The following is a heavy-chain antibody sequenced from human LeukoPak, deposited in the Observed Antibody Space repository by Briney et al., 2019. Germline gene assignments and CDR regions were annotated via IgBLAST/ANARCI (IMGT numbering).Heavy chain of an antibody. CDR1: GFTFYSHG. D-gene: IGHD4-11*01. V-gene: IGHV3-48*04. CDR2: ISPDSATI. Sequence: PGGSLRLSCAASGFTFYSHGMIWVRQAPGKGLEWVSYISPDSATIYYADSVRGRFTISRDHAKNSLYLQMISLRAEDTAVYYCARDRGYSNSDYWGQGTLVTVSS. J-gene: IGHJ4*02. CDR3: ARDRGYSNSDY.